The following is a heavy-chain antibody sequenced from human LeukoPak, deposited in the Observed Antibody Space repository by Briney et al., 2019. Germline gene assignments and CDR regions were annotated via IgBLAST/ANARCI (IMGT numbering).Heavy chain of an antibody. Sequence: SETLSLTCTVSGGSIDTYYWNWIRQPPGKGLEWIGYVFHTGSTNYNPSLKSRVTISVDTSKNQFSLKLSSVTAADTAVYYCARGEYYYGSGSSPVGDYWGQGTLVTVSS. CDR3: ARGEYYYGSGSSPVGDY. D-gene: IGHD3-10*01. CDR1: GGSIDTYY. J-gene: IGHJ4*02. V-gene: IGHV4-59*12. CDR2: VFHTGST.